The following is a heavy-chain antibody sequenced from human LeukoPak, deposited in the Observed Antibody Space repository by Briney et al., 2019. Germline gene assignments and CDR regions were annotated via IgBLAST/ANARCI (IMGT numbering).Heavy chain of an antibody. J-gene: IGHJ6*02. CDR2: IKHDGSET. Sequence: GGSLRLSCAASGFTFSSIWMSWVRQAPGKGLEWVANIKHDGSETNYVDSVRGRFTISRDNAENSLHLQMNSLRVEDTALYYCAKNGGTHGLDVWGQGTTVTVSS. CDR1: GFTFSSIW. D-gene: IGHD3-16*01. CDR3: AKNGGTHGLDV. V-gene: IGHV3-7*02.